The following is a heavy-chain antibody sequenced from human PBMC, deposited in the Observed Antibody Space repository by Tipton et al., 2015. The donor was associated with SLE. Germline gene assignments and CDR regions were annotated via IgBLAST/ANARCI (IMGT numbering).Heavy chain of an antibody. CDR3: ARAKRISTTWVYWVEP. CDR2: IYNNGNT. J-gene: IGHJ5*02. CDR1: GASIRSHY. Sequence: TLSLTCTVSGASIRSHYWNWIRQPPGKGLERIGNIYNNGNTNYNPSLKSRVTISVDTSRNQFFLKLSSVTAADTVLFCCARAKRISTTWVYWVEPWCQGSLATVSS. D-gene: IGHD6-13*01. V-gene: IGHV4-59*11.